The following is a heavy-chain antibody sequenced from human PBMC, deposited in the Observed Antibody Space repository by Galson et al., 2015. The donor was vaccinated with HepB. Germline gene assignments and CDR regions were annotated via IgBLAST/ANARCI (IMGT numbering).Heavy chain of an antibody. D-gene: IGHD4-17*01. CDR1: GGSISSADYY. J-gene: IGHJ4*02. CDR2: IYDSGST. V-gene: IGHV4-30-4*01. CDR3: ARRDYGDRSPFNY. Sequence: TLSLTCTVSGGSISSADYYWSWIRLSPGKGLEWIGCIYDSGSTYYNPSLNSPVTISVDTSKNQFSLKLSSVTAADTAVYYCARRDYGDRSPFNYWGQGTLVTVSS.